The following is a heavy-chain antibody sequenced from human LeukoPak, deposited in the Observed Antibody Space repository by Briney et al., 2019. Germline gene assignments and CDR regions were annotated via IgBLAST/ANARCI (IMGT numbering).Heavy chain of an antibody. J-gene: IGHJ4*02. CDR3: AREGIVVLPYYFDY. CDR2: ITSGSNYI. Sequence: GGSLRLSCAASGFTFSDYTMNWVRQAPGKGLEWVSSITSGSNYIYYTDSVKGRFTISRDNAKNSLSLQMNSLRADDTAVYYCAREGIVVLPYYFDYWGQGSLVTVSS. D-gene: IGHD3-10*01. V-gene: IGHV3-21*01. CDR1: GFTFSDYT.